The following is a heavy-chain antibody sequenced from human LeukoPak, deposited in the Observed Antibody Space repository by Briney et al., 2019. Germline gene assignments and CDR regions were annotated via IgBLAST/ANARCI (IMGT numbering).Heavy chain of an antibody. CDR3: ARTTYDSSGYYPNFDY. Sequence: SVKVSCKACGGTFSRYAIIWVRQAPGQGLEWMGGIIPIFGTANYAQKFQGRVTITTDESTSTAYMELSSLRSEDTAVYYCARTTYDSSGYYPNFDYWGQGTLVTVSS. V-gene: IGHV1-69*05. CDR1: GGTFSRYA. CDR2: IIPIFGTA. J-gene: IGHJ4*02. D-gene: IGHD3-22*01.